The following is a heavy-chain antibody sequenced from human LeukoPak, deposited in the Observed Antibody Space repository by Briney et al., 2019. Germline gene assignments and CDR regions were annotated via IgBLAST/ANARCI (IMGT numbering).Heavy chain of an antibody. D-gene: IGHD3-9*01. CDR2: IFNSGRT. J-gene: IGHJ4*02. CDR3: ARLFRHNILTGYYFDY. V-gene: IGHV4-59*01. Sequence: SETLSLTCTVSGGSISTYYWSWIRQPPGKGLEWIGYIFNSGRTNYNPSLKSRVTMSVDTSKNQLSLKLSSVTAADTAGYYCARLFRHNILTGYYFDYWGQGTLVTVSS. CDR1: GGSISTYY.